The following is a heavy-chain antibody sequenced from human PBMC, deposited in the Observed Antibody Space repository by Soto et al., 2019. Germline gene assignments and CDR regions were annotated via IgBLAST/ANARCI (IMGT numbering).Heavy chain of an antibody. Sequence: EVQLVESGGGLVQPGGSLRLSCAASGFTFSGYWMTWVRQAPGKGLEWVANIKEDGSEKNYVDSVKGRVTISRDNAKNSLYLQMNSLRAEDTAVYYCARGGSESDYWGQGTLVTVSS. J-gene: IGHJ4*02. D-gene: IGHD3-16*01. V-gene: IGHV3-7*01. CDR1: GFTFSGYW. CDR3: ARGGSESDY. CDR2: IKEDGSEK.